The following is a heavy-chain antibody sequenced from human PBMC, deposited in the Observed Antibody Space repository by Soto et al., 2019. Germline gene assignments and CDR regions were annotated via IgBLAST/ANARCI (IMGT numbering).Heavy chain of an antibody. D-gene: IGHD5-18*01. CDR2: MNPNSGNT. CDR3: ARGGTAMVTGGGFDY. CDR1: GYTFTSYD. V-gene: IGHV1-8*01. Sequence: QVQLVQSGAEVKKPGASVKVSCKASGYTFTSYDINWVRQATGQGLEWMGWMNPNSGNTGYAQKFQGRVTMTRNTAXXTAYVELSSRRCEDTAVYYCARGGTAMVTGGGFDYWGQGTLVTVSS. J-gene: IGHJ4*02.